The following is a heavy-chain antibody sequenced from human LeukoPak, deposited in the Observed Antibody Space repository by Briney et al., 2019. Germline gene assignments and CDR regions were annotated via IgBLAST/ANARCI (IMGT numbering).Heavy chain of an antibody. CDR2: IRYDGSNK. Sequence: GGSLRLSCAASGFTLSSYGMHWVRQAPGKGLEWVAFIRYDGSNKYYADSVKGRFTISRDNSKNTLYLQMNSLRSEDTAVYYCAREGGGHSYGISYFDYWGQGTLVTVSS. CDR1: GFTLSSYG. CDR3: AREGGGHSYGISYFDY. J-gene: IGHJ4*02. V-gene: IGHV3-30*02. D-gene: IGHD5-18*01.